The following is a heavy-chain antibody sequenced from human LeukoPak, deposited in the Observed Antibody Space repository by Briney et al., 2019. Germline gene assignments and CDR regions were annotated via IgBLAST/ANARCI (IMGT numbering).Heavy chain of an antibody. CDR1: GFTFSSHA. V-gene: IGHV3-23*01. CDR2: ISGSGGST. CDR3: ARAVFGPEDAFDI. J-gene: IGHJ3*02. D-gene: IGHD3/OR15-3a*01. Sequence: GGSLRLSCAASGFTFSSHAMSWVRQAPGKGLEWVSAISGSGGSTYYADSVNGRFTISRDNTKNTLYLQMNSLRAEDTAVYYCARAVFGPEDAFDIWGQGTMVTVSS.